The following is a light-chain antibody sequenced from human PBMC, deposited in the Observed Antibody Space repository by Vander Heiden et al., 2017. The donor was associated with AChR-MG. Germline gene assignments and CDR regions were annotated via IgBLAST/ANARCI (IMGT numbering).Light chain of an antibody. J-gene: IGLJ1*01. CDR2: EVD. CDR3: CSYAGSSTLYV. CDR1: SSDAGSYYL. V-gene: IGLV2-23*02. Sequence: QSALTQPAPVSGSPGQSITISCTGTSSDAGSYYLVSWYQQHPGTAPKLMIYEVDKRPSGVSNRFSGSKSGNTASLTIAGLQAEDEADYYCCSYAGSSTLYVFGSGTKVTVL.